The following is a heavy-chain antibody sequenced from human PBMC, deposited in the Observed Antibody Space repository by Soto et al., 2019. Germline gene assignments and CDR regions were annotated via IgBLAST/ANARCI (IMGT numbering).Heavy chain of an antibody. CDR2: ISGSGGST. Sequence: EVQLLESGGGVVQPGGSLRLSCAASGFTFSSYAMSWVRQAPGKGLEWVSAISGSGGSTYYADSVKGRFTISRDNSKNTLYLQMNSLRAEDTAVYYCARRGYSGYDHDAFDIWGQGTMVTVSS. CDR3: ARRGYSGYDHDAFDI. CDR1: GFTFSSYA. V-gene: IGHV3-23*01. D-gene: IGHD5-12*01. J-gene: IGHJ3*02.